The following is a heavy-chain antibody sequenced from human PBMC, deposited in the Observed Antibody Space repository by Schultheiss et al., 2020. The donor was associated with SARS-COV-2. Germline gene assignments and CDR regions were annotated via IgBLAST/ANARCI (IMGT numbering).Heavy chain of an antibody. J-gene: IGHJ6*02. CDR2: IKSKTDGGTT. D-gene: IGHD1-14*01. V-gene: IGHV3-15*01. CDR3: RVGTYYYYGMDV. Sequence: GGSLRLSCAASGFTFSSYSMSWVRQAPGKGLEWVGRIKSKTDGGTTDYAAPVKGRFTISRDDSKNTLYLQMNSLKTEDTAVYYCRVGTYYYYGMDVWGQGTTVTVSS. CDR1: GFTFSSYS.